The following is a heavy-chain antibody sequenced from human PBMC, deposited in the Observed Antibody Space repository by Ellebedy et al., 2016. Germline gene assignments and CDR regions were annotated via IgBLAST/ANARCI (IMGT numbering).Heavy chain of an antibody. V-gene: IGHV3-23*01. J-gene: IGHJ4*02. D-gene: IGHD4-17*01. CDR2: ISGDGDST. Sequence: GESLKISXVASGFTFRNFFMSWVRQAPGGGLEWFSTISGDGDSTFSADSVKGRFTISRDNFRNTLYLQMNSLRAADTAVYYCYYGHYSGYWGQGTLVTVSS. CDR1: GFTFRNFF. CDR3: YYGHYSGY.